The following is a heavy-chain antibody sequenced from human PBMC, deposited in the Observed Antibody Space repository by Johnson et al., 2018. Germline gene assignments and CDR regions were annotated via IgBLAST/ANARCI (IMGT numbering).Heavy chain of an antibody. J-gene: IGHJ3*02. CDR1: GFTFSSYG. CDR2: TSYDGSNQ. V-gene: IGHV3-30*18. D-gene: IGHD3-22*01. Sequence: QVQLVQSGGGVVQPGRSLRLSCAASGFTFSSYGMHRVRQAPGKGREWVAVTSYDGSNQYYADSVKGRFTISRDNAKNTLYLQMNSRRAEDTGVYYCEKGSFYYYESGGYDPDAFAIWGQGTMVTVS. CDR3: EKGSFYYYESGGYDPDAFAI.